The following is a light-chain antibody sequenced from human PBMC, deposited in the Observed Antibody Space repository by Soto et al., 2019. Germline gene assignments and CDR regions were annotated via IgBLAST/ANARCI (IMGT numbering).Light chain of an antibody. CDR1: QSVGSN. Sequence: IVMSQSPATLSVSPGERATLSCRASQSVGSNLAWYHQKPGQAPRLLIYGASTRATGIPARFSGSGSGTEFTLTISSLQSEDFAVYYCQQYNNWPRTFGQGTKVEIK. CDR3: QQYNNWPRT. CDR2: GAS. V-gene: IGKV3-15*01. J-gene: IGKJ1*01.